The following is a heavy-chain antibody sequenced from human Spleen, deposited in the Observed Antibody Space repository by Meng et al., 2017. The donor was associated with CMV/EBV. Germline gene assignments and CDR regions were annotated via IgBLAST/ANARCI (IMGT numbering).Heavy chain of an antibody. D-gene: IGHD2-2*02. Sequence: GGSLRLSCAASGFTFDNYAMHWVRQAPGKGLQWVSGISWNSGSIGYADSVKGRFTISRDNAKNFLYLQMNGLRAEDTAVYYCARGTYGYQMIYGPDYWGQGTLVTVSS. CDR3: ARGTYGYQMIYGPDY. CDR1: GFTFDNYA. J-gene: IGHJ4*02. V-gene: IGHV3-9*01. CDR2: ISWNSGSI.